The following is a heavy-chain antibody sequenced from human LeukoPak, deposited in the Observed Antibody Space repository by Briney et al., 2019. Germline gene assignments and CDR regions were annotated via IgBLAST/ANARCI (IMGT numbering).Heavy chain of an antibody. D-gene: IGHD6-19*01. CDR1: GFTSSSAW. CDR2: IKQDGSEK. V-gene: IGHV3-7*01. Sequence: GGSLRVSCAASGFTSSSAWMRWVRQALGEGLEWVSNIKQDGSEKYYVDYVKGRFTICRDNAKNSLYLQMNSLRAEDTAVYYCARDRGSSGWYEFDYWGQGTLVTVSS. CDR3: ARDRGSSGWYEFDY. J-gene: IGHJ4*02.